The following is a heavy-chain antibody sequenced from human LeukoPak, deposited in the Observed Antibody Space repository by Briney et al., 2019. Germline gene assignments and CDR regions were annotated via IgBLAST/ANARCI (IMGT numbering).Heavy chain of an antibody. CDR2: ISGSGGST. V-gene: IGHV3-23*01. CDR3: AKDRLDYDILTGYYDY. D-gene: IGHD3-9*01. J-gene: IGHJ4*02. CDR1: GFTFSSYA. Sequence: AGGSLRLSCAASGFTFSSYAMSWVRQAPGKGLEWVSAISGSGGSTYYADSVKGRSTISRDNSKNTLYLRMNSLRAEDTAVYYCAKDRLDYDILTGYYDYWGQGTLVTVSS.